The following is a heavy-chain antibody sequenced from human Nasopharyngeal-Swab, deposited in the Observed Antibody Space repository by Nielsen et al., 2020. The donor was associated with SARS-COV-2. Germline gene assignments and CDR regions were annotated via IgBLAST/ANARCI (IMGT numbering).Heavy chain of an antibody. Sequence: WIRQPPGTGLEWVANIKQDGSEKYYVDSVKGRFTISRDNAKNSLYLQMNSLRAEDTAVYYCARTKWLRFGYYYGMDVWGQGTTVTVSS. D-gene: IGHD5-12*01. J-gene: IGHJ6*02. CDR3: ARTKWLRFGYYYGMDV. CDR2: IKQDGSEK. V-gene: IGHV3-7*01.